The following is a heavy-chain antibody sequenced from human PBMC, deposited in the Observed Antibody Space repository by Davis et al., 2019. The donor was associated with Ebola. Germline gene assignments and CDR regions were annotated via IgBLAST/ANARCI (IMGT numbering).Heavy chain of an antibody. CDR1: GLSFSNYW. D-gene: IGHD1-1*01. J-gene: IGHJ5*02. CDR3: AAELQRGRFDP. V-gene: IGHV3-7*01. Sequence: GTLSLSCAVSGLSFSNYWRSWVRQAPGKGLEWVANIKQDGSEQDYVDSVKGRFTISRDNAKNLLYLQMNSLRVEDTAVYYCAAELQRGRFDPWGQGTLVTVSS. CDR2: IKQDGSEQ.